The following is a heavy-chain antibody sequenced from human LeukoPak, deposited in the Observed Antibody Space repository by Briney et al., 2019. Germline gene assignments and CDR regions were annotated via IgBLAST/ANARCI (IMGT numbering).Heavy chain of an antibody. CDR3: ASNPPGFGTYDILTGYSPIRFFSRYYFDY. D-gene: IGHD3-9*01. CDR2: INPSGGST. CDR1: GYTFTSYY. Sequence: ASVKVSCKASGYTFTSYYMHWVRQAPGQGLEWMGIINPSGGSTSYAQKFQGRVTISVDTSKNQFSLKLCSVTAADTAVYYCASNPPGFGTYDILTGYSPIRFFSRYYFDYWGQGTLVTVSS. J-gene: IGHJ4*02. V-gene: IGHV1-46*01.